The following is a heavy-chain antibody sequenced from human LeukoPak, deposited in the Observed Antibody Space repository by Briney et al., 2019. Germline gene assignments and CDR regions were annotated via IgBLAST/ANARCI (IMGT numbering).Heavy chain of an antibody. J-gene: IGHJ4*02. D-gene: IGHD7-27*01. CDR3: ARAPRDGDGDY. V-gene: IGHV3-21*01. CDR1: GFTFSSYS. CDR2: ISSSSSYI. Sequence: GGSLRLSCGASGFTFSSYSMNWVRQAPGKGLEWVSSISSSSSYIYYADSVKGRFTISRDNAKNSLYLQMNSLRAEDTAVYYCARAPRDGDGDYWGQGTLVTVSS.